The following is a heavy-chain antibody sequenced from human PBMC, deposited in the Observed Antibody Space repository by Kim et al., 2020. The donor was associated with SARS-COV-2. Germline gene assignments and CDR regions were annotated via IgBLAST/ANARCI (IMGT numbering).Heavy chain of an antibody. CDR3: ARNQGYWTYFDY. V-gene: IGHV1-69*13. CDR1: GGTFSSYA. D-gene: IGHD3-22*01. J-gene: IGHJ4*02. CDR2: IIPIFGTA. Sequence: SVKVSCKASGGTFSSYAISWVRRAPGQGLEWMGGIIPIFGTANYAQKFQGRVTITADESTSTAYMELSSLRSEDTAVYYCARNQGYWTYFDYWGQGTLVTVSS.